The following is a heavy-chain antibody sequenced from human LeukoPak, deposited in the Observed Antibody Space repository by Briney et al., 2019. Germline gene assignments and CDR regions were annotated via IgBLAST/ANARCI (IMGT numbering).Heavy chain of an antibody. Sequence: PGGSLRLSCAASGFTFSNYGMHWVHQAPGKGLEWVAFIRYDGSNKYYADSVKGRFTISRDNSKNTLYLQMNSLRAEDTAVYYCATSGTYSTGYFDYWGQGSLVTVSS. CDR2: IRYDGSNK. CDR1: GFTFSNYG. CDR3: ATSGTYSTGYFDY. D-gene: IGHD1-26*01. V-gene: IGHV3-30*02. J-gene: IGHJ4*02.